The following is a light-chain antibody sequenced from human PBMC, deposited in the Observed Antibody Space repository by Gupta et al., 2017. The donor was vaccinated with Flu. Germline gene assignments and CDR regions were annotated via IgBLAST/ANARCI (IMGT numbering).Light chain of an antibody. CDR3: QHRYNTPLT. J-gene: IGKJ5*01. V-gene: IGKV1-39*01. Sequence: DIQMTQSPSSLSASVGDRVTITCRASQEIGIYLRWYQQKPGKAPKLLIYAASNGKSGVPSRFSGSGSGPEFTLTISRLQPDDFGNYSCQHRYNTPLTFGQGTQLDIK. CDR1: QEIGIY. CDR2: AAS.